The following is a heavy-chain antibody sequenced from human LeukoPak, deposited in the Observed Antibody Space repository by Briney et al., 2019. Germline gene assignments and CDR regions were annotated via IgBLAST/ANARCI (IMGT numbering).Heavy chain of an antibody. CDR3: AREPPRYGDLIYYYYYGMDV. Sequence: YADSVKGRFTISRDNSKNTLYLQMNSLRAEDTAVYYCAREPPRYGDLIYYYYYGMDVWGQGTTVTVSS. J-gene: IGHJ6*02. V-gene: IGHV3-30*07. D-gene: IGHD4-17*01.